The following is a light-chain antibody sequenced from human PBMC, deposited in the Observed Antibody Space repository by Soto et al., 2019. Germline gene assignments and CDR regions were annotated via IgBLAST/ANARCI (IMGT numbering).Light chain of an antibody. V-gene: IGLV2-8*01. Sequence: QSALTQPPSASGSPGQSVTISCTGTSSDVGRYNYVSWYQQHPGKAPKLMISEVNKRASGVPDRFSGSKAGNTASLPVSGLQAEDSADYYCSSYAGTPFVFGTGTKLTVL. CDR3: SSYAGTPFV. J-gene: IGLJ1*01. CDR1: SSDVGRYNY. CDR2: EVN.